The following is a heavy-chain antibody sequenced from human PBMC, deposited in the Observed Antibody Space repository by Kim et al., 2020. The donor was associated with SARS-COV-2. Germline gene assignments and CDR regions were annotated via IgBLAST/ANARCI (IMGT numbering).Heavy chain of an antibody. CDR1: GFTFSSYG. V-gene: IGHV3-30*18. D-gene: IGHD3-9*01. Sequence: GGSLRLSCAASGFTFSSYGMHWVRQAPGKGLEWVAVISYDGSNKYYADSVKGRFTISRDNSKNTLYLQMNSLRAEDTAVYYCAKDGNDILTGYYNVPFDYWGQGTLVTVSS. J-gene: IGHJ4*02. CDR2: ISYDGSNK. CDR3: AKDGNDILTGYYNVPFDY.